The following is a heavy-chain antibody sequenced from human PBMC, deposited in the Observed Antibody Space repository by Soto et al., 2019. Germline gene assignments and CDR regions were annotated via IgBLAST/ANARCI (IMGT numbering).Heavy chain of an antibody. J-gene: IGHJ4*02. CDR2: IYYSGST. D-gene: IGHD2-2*01. CDR1: GGSISSYY. V-gene: IGHV4-59*01. Sequence: PSETLSLTCTVSGGSISSYYWSWIRQPPGKGLEWIGYIYYSGSTNYNPSLKSRVTISVDTSKNQFSLKLSSVTAADTAVYYCARRYCSSTSCYSALEYWGQGTLVTVS. CDR3: ARRYCSSTSCYSALEY.